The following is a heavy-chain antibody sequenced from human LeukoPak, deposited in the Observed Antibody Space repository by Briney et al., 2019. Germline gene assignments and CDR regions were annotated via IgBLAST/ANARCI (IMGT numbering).Heavy chain of an antibody. V-gene: IGHV4-39*01. CDR3: ASASYYDFWSGYYELVHFDY. D-gene: IGHD3-3*01. Sequence: SETLSLTCTVSGGSISSSSYYWGWIRQPPGKGLEWIGSIYYSGSTYYNPSLKSGVTISVDTSKHQFSLKLSSVTAADTAVYYCASASYYDFWSGYYELVHFDYWGQGTLVTVSS. J-gene: IGHJ4*02. CDR1: GGSISSSSYY. CDR2: IYYSGST.